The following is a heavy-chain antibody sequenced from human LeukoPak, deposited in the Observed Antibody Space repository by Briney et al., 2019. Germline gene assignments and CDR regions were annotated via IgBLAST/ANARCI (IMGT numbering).Heavy chain of an antibody. CDR3: ARDQRITMTADAFDI. CDR1: GFTVSSNY. V-gene: IGHV3-53*01. D-gene: IGHD3-22*01. CDR2: IYSGGST. Sequence: GGSLRLSCAASGFTVSSNYMSWVRQAPGKGLEWVSVIYSGGSTYYADSVKGRFTISRDNSKNTLYPQMNSLRAEDTAVYYCARDQRITMTADAFDIWGQGTMVTVSS. J-gene: IGHJ3*02.